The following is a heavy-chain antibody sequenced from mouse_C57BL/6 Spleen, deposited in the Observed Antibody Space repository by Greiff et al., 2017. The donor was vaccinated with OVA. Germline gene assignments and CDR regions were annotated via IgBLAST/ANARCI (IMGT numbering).Heavy chain of an antibody. CDR3: ARRDYYGSLYAMDY. V-gene: IGHV1-20*01. D-gene: IGHD1-1*01. Sequence: EVKLMESGPELVKPGDSVKISCKASGYSFTGYFMNWVMQSHGKSLEWIGCINPYNGDTFYNQKFKGKATLTVDKSSSTAHMELRSLTSEDSAVYYCARRDYYGSLYAMDYWGQGTSVTVSS. CDR1: GYSFTGYF. CDR2: INPYNGDT. J-gene: IGHJ4*01.